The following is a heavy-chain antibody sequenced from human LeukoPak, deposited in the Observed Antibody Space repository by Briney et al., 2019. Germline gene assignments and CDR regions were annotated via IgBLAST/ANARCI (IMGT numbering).Heavy chain of an antibody. Sequence: PGGSLRLSCAASGFTFSSYSMNWVRQAPGKGLEWVSYISSSSSTIYYADSVEGRFTISRDNAKNSLYLQMNSLRAEDTAVYYCARVVLWFGEFFVWGQGTLVTVSS. J-gene: IGHJ4*02. CDR2: ISSSSSTI. CDR3: ARVVLWFGEFFV. V-gene: IGHV3-48*01. D-gene: IGHD3-10*01. CDR1: GFTFSSYS.